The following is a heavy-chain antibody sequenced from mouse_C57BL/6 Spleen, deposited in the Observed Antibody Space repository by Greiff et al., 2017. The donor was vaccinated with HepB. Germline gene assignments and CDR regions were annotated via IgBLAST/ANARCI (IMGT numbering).Heavy chain of an antibody. J-gene: IGHJ1*03. CDR2: IDPSDSET. Sequence: QVQLQQPGAELVRPGSSVKLSCKASGYTFTSYWMHWVKQRPIQGLEWIGTIDPSDSETHYNQKFKDKATLTVDKSSSTAYMQLSSLTSEDSAVYYGARKDGNYWYFDVWGTGTTVTVSS. CDR3: ARKDGNYWYFDV. V-gene: IGHV1-52*01. D-gene: IGHD2-3*01. CDR1: GYTFTSYW.